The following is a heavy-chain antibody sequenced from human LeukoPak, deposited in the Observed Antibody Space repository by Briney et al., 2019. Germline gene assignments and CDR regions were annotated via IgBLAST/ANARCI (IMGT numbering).Heavy chain of an antibody. V-gene: IGHV4-59*01. CDR1: GGSFGNYY. CDR2: IYYSGST. Sequence: SETLSLTCTVSGGSFGNYYWSWIRQPPGKGLEWIGYIYYSGSTNYNPSLKSRVTISVDTSKNQFSLKLTSVTAADTAVYYCARGHSTSWYYLDYWGQGTLVTVSS. CDR3: ARGHSTSWYYLDY. J-gene: IGHJ4*02. D-gene: IGHD6-13*01.